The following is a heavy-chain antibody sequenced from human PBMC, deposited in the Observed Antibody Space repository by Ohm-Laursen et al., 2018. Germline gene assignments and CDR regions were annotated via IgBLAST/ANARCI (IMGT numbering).Heavy chain of an antibody. CDR1: GFTFSSYA. D-gene: IGHD4-23*01. CDR2: ISGSGGST. Sequence: SLRLSCAASGFTFSSYAMSWVRQAPGKGLEWVSAISGSGGSTYYADSVKGRFTISRDNAKNSLYLQMNSLRAEDTAVYYCTNWYYGGPVDHWGQGTLVPVSS. J-gene: IGHJ4*02. V-gene: IGHV3-23*01. CDR3: TNWYYGGPVDH.